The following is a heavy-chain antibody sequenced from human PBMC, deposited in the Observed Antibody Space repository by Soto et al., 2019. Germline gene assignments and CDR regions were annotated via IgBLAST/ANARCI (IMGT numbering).Heavy chain of an antibody. CDR2: IYYSGSI. V-gene: IGHV4-59*12. Sequence: ASETLSLTCTVSGGSISSYYWRWIRQPPGKGLEWIGYIYYSGSINYNPSLKSRVTISVDTSKNQFSLQLSSVTAADTAVYFCAREDDGGDRDYYGLDVWGQGTTVTVSS. D-gene: IGHD2-21*02. CDR1: GGSISSYY. J-gene: IGHJ6*02. CDR3: AREDDGGDRDYYGLDV.